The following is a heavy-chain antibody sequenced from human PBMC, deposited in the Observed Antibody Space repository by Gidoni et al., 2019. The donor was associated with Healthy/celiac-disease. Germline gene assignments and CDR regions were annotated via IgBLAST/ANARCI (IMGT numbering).Heavy chain of an antibody. V-gene: IGHV3-43D*03. D-gene: IGHD2-15*01. Sequence: EVQLVESGGVVVQPGGSLRLSCAASGFTFDDYAIDWVRQAPGKGLEWVSLISWDGGSTYYADSVKGRFTISRDNSKNSLYLQMNSLRAEDTALYYCAKDSGEFGVVDHFDYWGQGTLVTVSS. CDR3: AKDSGEFGVVDHFDY. CDR1: GFTFDDYA. CDR2: ISWDGGST. J-gene: IGHJ4*02.